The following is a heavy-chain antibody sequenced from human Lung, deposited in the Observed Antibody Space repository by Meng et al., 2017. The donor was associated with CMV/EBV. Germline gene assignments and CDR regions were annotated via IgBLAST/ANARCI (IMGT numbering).Heavy chain of an antibody. J-gene: IGHJ6*02. Sequence: GGSLRLSCAASGFTFSSYAMHWVRQAPGKGLEWVAVTSYDGSNKYYADSVKGRFTISRDNSKNTLYLQMNSLRAEDTAVYYCARDRPYCSSTSCYTTYYGMDVWGQGTTVNVSS. CDR1: GFTFSSYA. V-gene: IGHV3-30-3*01. CDR3: ARDRPYCSSTSCYTTYYGMDV. CDR2: TSYDGSNK. D-gene: IGHD2-2*02.